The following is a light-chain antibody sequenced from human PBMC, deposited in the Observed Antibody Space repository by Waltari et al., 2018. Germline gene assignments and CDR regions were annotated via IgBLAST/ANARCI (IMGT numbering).Light chain of an antibody. CDR1: ELPRKY. CDR2: EDT. V-gene: IGLV3-10*01. CDR3: YSSDSTGLRV. J-gene: IGLJ1*01. Sequence: SYELTQPPSVSVSPGQTARITCSGQELPRKYAYWFQQKSGQAPRLVIYEDTKRPSGSPERFSGSSSGTVATLTITGAQVDDEADYYCYSSDSTGLRVFGGGTTVVVL.